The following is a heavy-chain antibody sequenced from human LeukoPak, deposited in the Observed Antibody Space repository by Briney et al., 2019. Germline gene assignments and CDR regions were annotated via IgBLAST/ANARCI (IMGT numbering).Heavy chain of an antibody. Sequence: PGGSLRLSCAASGLSFSDYWMQWVRHAPGKGLVWVSRINGDGSSTSYADSVKGRFTISRDNAKKTMYLQMNSLRAEDTAVYYCAKRLFSGPKPYYFDYWGQGTLVTVSS. D-gene: IGHD2-15*01. V-gene: IGHV3-74*01. CDR3: AKRLFSGPKPYYFDY. CDR1: GLSFSDYW. J-gene: IGHJ4*02. CDR2: INGDGSST.